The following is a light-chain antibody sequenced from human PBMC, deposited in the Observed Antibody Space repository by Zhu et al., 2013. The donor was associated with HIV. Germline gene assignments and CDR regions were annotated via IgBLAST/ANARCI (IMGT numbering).Light chain of an antibody. CDR3: QQYNSYSMYS. CDR2: TAS. Sequence: DIQMTQSPSSLSASVGDRVTITCRASQGIKNYLAWYQQKPGKVPNLLIHTASTLQSGVPSRFSGTGSGTDFTLIISSLQAEDFATYYCQQYNSYSMYSFGQGTKLEIK. CDR1: QGIKNY. V-gene: IGKV1-27*01. J-gene: IGKJ2*03.